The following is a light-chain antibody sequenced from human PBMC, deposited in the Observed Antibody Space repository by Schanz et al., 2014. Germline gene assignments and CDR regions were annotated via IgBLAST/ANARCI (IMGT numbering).Light chain of an antibody. CDR1: SSDVGGYNF. CDR3: SSYTNSSTLV. CDR2: DVS. V-gene: IGLV2-14*01. J-gene: IGLJ3*02. Sequence: QSALTQPASVSGSPGQSITISCTGTSSDVGGYNFVSWYQQHPGKAPKLMIHDVSNRPSGVRDRFSGSKSGNTASLTISGLQAEDEADYYCSSYTNSSTLVFGGGTKLTVL.